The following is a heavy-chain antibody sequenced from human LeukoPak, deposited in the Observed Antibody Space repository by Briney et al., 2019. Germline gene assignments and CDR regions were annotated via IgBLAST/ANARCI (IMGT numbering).Heavy chain of an antibody. CDR1: GFTFSSYW. Sequence: HPGGSLRLSCAASGFTFSSYWMHWVRHAPGKGLVWVSRINTDGSSTSYADSVKGRFTISRDNAKNTLYLQMNSLRAEDTAVYYCARKIRFGESDYWGQGTLVTVSS. J-gene: IGHJ4*02. D-gene: IGHD3-10*01. CDR3: ARKIRFGESDY. CDR2: INTDGSST. V-gene: IGHV3-74*01.